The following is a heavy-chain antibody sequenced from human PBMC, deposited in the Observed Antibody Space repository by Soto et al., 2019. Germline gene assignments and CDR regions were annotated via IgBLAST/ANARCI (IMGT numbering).Heavy chain of an antibody. CDR1: GGSFSGYY. Sequence: KTSETLSLTCAVYGGSFSGYYWSWIRQPPGKGLEWIGEINHSGSTNYNPSLKSRVTISVDTSKNQFSLKLSSVTAADTAVYYCARSTTLWGQGTLVTVSS. CDR2: INHSGST. CDR3: ARSTTL. V-gene: IGHV4-34*01. D-gene: IGHD2-2*01. J-gene: IGHJ4*02.